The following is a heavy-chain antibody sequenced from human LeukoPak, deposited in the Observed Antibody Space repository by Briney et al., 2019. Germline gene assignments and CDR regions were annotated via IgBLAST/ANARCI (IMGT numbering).Heavy chain of an antibody. Sequence: GGSLRLSCAASGFIFSSYSMNWVRQAPGKGLEWVSYISVSSNTIYYADSVKGRFTISRDNAKNSVYLQMNSLGADDTAVYYCATYSILNAREFRYWGQGTLVTVTS. CDR1: GFIFSSYS. CDR3: ATYSILNAREFRY. CDR2: ISVSSNTI. V-gene: IGHV3-48*04. D-gene: IGHD4-11*01. J-gene: IGHJ1*01.